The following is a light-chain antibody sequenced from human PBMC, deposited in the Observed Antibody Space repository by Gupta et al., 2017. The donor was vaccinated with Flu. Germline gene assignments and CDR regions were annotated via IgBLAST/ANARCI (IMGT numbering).Light chain of an antibody. J-gene: IGKJ2*01. Sequence: SSLSASVGDRVTITCQASQDINKNINRNKHKQGKAPKRLIHGASNWDRGDPSRFSGSGYGPDLRLTISSRQPEDIAPYYCQHYDNLPLVTFGQGTKVQIK. CDR1: QDINKN. CDR3: QHYDNLPLVT. V-gene: IGKV1-33*01. CDR2: GAS.